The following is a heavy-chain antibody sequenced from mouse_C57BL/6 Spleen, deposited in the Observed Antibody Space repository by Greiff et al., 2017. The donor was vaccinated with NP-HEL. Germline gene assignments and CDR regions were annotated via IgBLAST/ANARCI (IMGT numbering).Heavy chain of an antibody. Sequence: QVQLQQPGAELVRPGSSVKLSCKASGYTFTSYWMHWVKQRPIQGLEWIGNIDPSDSETHYNQKFKDKATLTVDKSSSTAYMQLSSLTSEDYAVYYCARASYYYGPFDYWGQGTTLTVSS. CDR1: GYTFTSYW. V-gene: IGHV1-52*01. J-gene: IGHJ2*01. CDR3: ARASYYYGPFDY. CDR2: IDPSDSET. D-gene: IGHD1-1*01.